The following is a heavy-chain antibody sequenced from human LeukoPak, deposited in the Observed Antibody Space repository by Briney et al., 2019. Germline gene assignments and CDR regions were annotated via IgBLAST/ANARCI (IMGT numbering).Heavy chain of an antibody. Sequence: PGGSPRLSCAASGFTFDDYAMHWVRQAPGKGLEWVSGISWNSGNIGYADSVKGRYTISRDNAKNSLYLQMNSLRAEDTALYYCAKDRGGDFRAYGMDVWGQGTTVIVSS. CDR3: AKDRGGDFRAYGMDV. D-gene: IGHD2-21*02. J-gene: IGHJ6*02. CDR1: GFTFDDYA. CDR2: ISWNSGNI. V-gene: IGHV3-9*01.